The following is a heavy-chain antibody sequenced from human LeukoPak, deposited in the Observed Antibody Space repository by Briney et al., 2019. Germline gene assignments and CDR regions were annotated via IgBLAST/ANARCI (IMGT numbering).Heavy chain of an antibody. CDR1: GFTFSSYS. V-gene: IGHV3-7*01. CDR2: IKQDGSEK. Sequence: GSLRLSCAASGFTFSSYSMNWVRQAPGKGLEWVANIKQDGSEKYYVDSAKGRFTISRDNAKNSLYLQMNSLRAEDTAVYYCARVALPPRPSYYDFWSGYSKEWFDPWGQGTLVTVSS. CDR3: ARVALPPRPSYYDFWSGYSKEWFDP. D-gene: IGHD3-3*01. J-gene: IGHJ5*02.